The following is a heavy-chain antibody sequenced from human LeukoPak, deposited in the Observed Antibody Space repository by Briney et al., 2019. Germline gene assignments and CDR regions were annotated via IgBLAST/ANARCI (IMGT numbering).Heavy chain of an antibody. V-gene: IGHV3-53*01. J-gene: IGHJ1*01. CDR3: ARPIGIGYSSRIGEAEYFQH. CDR2: IHGGGST. D-gene: IGHD6-13*01. Sequence: GGSLRLSCVVSGFSVSTNYMSWVRQAPGKGLEWVSVIHGGGSTYYADSVKGRFTISRDNSKNTLYLQLNSLRAEDTAVYYCARPIGIGYSSRIGEAEYFQHWGQGTLVTVSS. CDR1: GFSVSTNY.